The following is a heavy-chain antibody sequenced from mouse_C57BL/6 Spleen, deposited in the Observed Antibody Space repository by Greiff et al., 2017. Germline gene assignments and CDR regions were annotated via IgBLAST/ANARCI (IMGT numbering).Heavy chain of an antibody. CDR2: LWRGGST. V-gene: IGHV2-5*01. CDR1: VFSLTRHG. Sequence: QVQLQQSGPGLVQPSQSLSITCTVSVFSLTRHGVHWVRQSPGKGLEWLGVLWRGGSTDYNAAFMSRLSITKDNSKSQVFFKMNSLQADDTAIYYCAKKRPYYAMDYRGQGTSVTGSS. J-gene: IGHJ4*01. CDR3: AKKRPYYAMDY.